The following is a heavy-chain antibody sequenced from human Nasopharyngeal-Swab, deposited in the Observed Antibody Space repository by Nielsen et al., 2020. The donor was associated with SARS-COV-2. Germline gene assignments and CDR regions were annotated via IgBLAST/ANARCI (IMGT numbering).Heavy chain of an antibody. D-gene: IGHD2-15*01. CDR1: GFTFSDSA. CDR2: VRSTDNNYAT. V-gene: IGHV3-73*01. CDR3: TRCGGGCYSGRDY. Sequence: GESLKIYCAASGFTFSDSAIHWVRQASGKGLEWVGRVRSTDNNYATAYAASVKGRFTISRDDSKNTAYLQMNSLITEDTAVYYCTRCGGGCYSGRDYWGQGTLVTVSS. J-gene: IGHJ4*02.